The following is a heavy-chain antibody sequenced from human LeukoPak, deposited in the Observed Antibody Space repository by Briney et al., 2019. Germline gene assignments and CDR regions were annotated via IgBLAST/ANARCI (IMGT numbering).Heavy chain of an antibody. D-gene: IGHD3-22*01. CDR1: GYTFTSYY. CDR3: ARDTSYYDSSGSFDY. V-gene: IGHV1-2*02. CDR2: INPNSGGT. J-gene: IGHJ4*02. Sequence: ASAKVSCKASGYTFTSYYMHWVRQAPGQGLEWMGWINPNSGGTNYAQKFQGRVTMTRDTSISTAYMELSRLRSDDTAVYYCARDTSYYDSSGSFDYWGQGTLVTVSS.